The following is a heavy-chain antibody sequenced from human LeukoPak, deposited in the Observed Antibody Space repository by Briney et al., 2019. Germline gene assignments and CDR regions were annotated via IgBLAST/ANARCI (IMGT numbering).Heavy chain of an antibody. D-gene: IGHD2-15*01. Sequence: SETLSLTCTVSGGSIRSYYWSWIRQPPGKGLEWIGYVYYSGSNNYNPSLKSRVTISVDTSKNQFSLKLSSVTAADTAVYYCASDGGSWGQGTLVTVSS. CDR3: ASDGGS. CDR1: GGSIRSYY. CDR2: VYYSGSN. J-gene: IGHJ5*02. V-gene: IGHV4-59*01.